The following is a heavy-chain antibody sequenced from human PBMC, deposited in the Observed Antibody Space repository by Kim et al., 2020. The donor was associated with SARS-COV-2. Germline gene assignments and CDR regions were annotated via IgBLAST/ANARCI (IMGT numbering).Heavy chain of an antibody. CDR3: AKVGFKGLLGPFDY. CDR1: GFTFDDYA. Sequence: GGSLRLSCAASGFTFDDYAMHWVRQAPGKGLEWVSGISWNSGSIGYADSVKGRFTISRDNAKNSLYLQMNSLRAEDTALYYCAKVGFKGLLGPFDYWGQGTLVTVSS. CDR2: ISWNSGSI. D-gene: IGHD3-22*01. J-gene: IGHJ4*02. V-gene: IGHV3-9*01.